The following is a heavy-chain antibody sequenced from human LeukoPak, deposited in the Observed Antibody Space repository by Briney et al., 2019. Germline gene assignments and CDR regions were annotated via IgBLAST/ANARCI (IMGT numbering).Heavy chain of an antibody. CDR2: ISAYNGNT. V-gene: IGHV1-18*01. Sequence: ASVKVSCKASGYTFTSYGISWVRQAPGQGLEWMGWISAYNGNTNYAQKFQGRVTITADKSTSTAYMELSSLRSEDTAVYYCARDGTPTVTTGRLGYYYGMDVWGQGTTVTVSS. CDR3: ARDGTPTVTTGRLGYYYGMDV. D-gene: IGHD4-17*01. J-gene: IGHJ6*02. CDR1: GYTFTSYG.